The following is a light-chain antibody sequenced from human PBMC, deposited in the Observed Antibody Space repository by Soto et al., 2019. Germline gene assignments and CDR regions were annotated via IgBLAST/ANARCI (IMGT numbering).Light chain of an antibody. CDR1: QGISSY. V-gene: IGKV1-8*01. J-gene: IGKJ2*01. CDR3: LQYYSYAYT. CDR2: AAS. Sequence: AIRMTQSPSSFSASTGDRVTITCRASQGISSYLAWYQQKPGKAPKLLIYAASTLQSGVPSRFSGSGSGTDFTLPISCLQSEDFATYYCLQYYSYAYTFGQGTKLEIK.